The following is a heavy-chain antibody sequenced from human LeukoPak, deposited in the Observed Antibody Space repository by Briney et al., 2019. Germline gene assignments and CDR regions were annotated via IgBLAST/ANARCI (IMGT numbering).Heavy chain of an antibody. J-gene: IGHJ4*02. CDR1: GFTFSSYS. V-gene: IGHV3-21*01. D-gene: IGHD3-16*02. Sequence: GGSLGLSCAASGFTFSSYSMNWVRQAPGKGLEWVSSISSSSSYIYYADSVKGRFTISRGNAKNSLYLQMNSLRAEDTAVYYCARDSYDYVWGSYRSDLDYWGQGTLVTVSS. CDR3: ARDSYDYVWGSYRSDLDY. CDR2: ISSSSSYI.